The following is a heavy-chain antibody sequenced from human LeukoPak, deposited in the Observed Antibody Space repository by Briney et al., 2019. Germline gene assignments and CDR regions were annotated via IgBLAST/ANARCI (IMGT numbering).Heavy chain of an antibody. D-gene: IGHD5-24*01. CDR1: GGSISSSNW. CDR2: IYHSGST. CDR3: ARYLRRWLQMGDAFDI. Sequence: SGTLSLTCAVSGGSISSSNWWSWVRQPPGKGLEWIGEIYHSGSTNYNLSLKSRVTISVDKSKNQFSLKLSSVTAADTAVYYCARYLRRWLQMGDAFDIWGQGTMVTVSS. J-gene: IGHJ3*02. V-gene: IGHV4-4*02.